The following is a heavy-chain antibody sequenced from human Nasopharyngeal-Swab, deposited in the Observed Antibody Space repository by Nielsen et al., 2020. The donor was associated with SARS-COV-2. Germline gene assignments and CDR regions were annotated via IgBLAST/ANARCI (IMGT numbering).Heavy chain of an antibody. V-gene: IGHV3-21*01. CDR3: ARDGLDYDFWSAYFMDV. J-gene: IGHJ6*02. CDR1: GFTFNNYN. CDR2: ISSSSSYI. Sequence: ESLKISSAASGFTFNNYNFNWVRQAPGKGLEWVSSISSSSSYIYYADSVKGRFTISRDNAKNSLYLQMNSLRAEDTAVYYCARDGLDYDFWSAYFMDVWGQGTTVTVSS. D-gene: IGHD3-3*01.